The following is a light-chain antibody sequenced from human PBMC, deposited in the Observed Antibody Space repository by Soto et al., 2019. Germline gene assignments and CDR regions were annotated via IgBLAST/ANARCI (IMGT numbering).Light chain of an antibody. V-gene: IGKV3-20*01. CDR2: RAS. J-gene: IGKJ3*01. CDR1: QTISSSF. CDR3: HQFGSSPLDT. Sequence: EIVLTQSPGTLSLSPGERATLSCRANQTISSSFLAWYQQKPGQAPRLLIYRASRRAPGIPDRFSGSGSWTDISLTISRLEPEDFALYYCHQFGSSPLDTFGPGTKVEIK.